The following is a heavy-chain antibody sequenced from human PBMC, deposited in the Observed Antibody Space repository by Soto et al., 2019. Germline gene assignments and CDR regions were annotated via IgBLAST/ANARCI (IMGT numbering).Heavy chain of an antibody. CDR1: GFSFENYG. J-gene: IGHJ6*02. CDR2: IWYDGSLQ. D-gene: IGHD5-12*01. CDR3: ANLWGDGYNLGQDYNGMDV. Sequence: ESGGGVVQPGRSLRLSCAASGFSFENYGMHWVRQAPGRGLEWVAIIWYDGSLQYYAAAVKGRFTISRDNSKNTLYLEMNSLRAEDTAVYYCANLWGDGYNLGQDYNGMDVWGHWTTVIVSS. V-gene: IGHV3-33*06.